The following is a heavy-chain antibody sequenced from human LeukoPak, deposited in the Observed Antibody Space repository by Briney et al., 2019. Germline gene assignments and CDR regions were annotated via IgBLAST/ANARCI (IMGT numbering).Heavy chain of an antibody. J-gene: IGHJ4*02. D-gene: IGHD3-22*01. V-gene: IGHV4-59*01. Sequence: SETLSLTCTVSGGSISSYYWSWIRQPPGKGLEWIGYIYYSGSTNYNPSPKSRVTISVDTSKNQFYLKLSSVTAADTAVYYCARHYYDSSGYIRAFDSWGQGTLVTVSS. CDR3: ARHYYDSSGYIRAFDS. CDR2: IYYSGST. CDR1: GGSISSYY.